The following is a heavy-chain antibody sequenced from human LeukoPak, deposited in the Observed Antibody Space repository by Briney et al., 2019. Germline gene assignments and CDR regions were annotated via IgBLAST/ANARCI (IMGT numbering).Heavy chain of an antibody. D-gene: IGHD6-6*01. J-gene: IGHJ5*02. V-gene: IGHV4-61*02. CDR3: ARQDLSSRWFDP. CDR2: IYTSGTT. Sequence: PSETLSLTCTVSGGSISSGNYYWSWIRQPAGKGLEWIGRIYTSGTTNYNPSLKSRVTISVDTSKNQFSLKLSSVTAADTAVYYCARQDLSSRWFDPWGQGTLVTVSS. CDR1: GGSISSGNYY.